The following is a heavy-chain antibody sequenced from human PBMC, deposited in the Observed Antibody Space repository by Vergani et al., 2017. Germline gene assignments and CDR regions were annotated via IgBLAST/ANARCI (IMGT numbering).Heavy chain of an antibody. CDR1: GGSISSGDYY. CDR3: ARSDAHGSGRNDAFDI. V-gene: IGHV4-30-4*01. CDR2: ISYSGNT. Sequence: QVQLQESGPGLVKPSQTLSLTCTVPGGSISSGDYYWSWIRHPPGKGLEWIGYISYSGNTYYNPSLTSRVTISVDTSKNQFSLKLGAVTAADTAVYYWARSDAHGSGRNDAFDIWGQGTMVTVSS. J-gene: IGHJ3*02. D-gene: IGHD3-10*01.